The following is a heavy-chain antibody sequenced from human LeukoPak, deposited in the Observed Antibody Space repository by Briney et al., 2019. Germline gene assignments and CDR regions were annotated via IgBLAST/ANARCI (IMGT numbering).Heavy chain of an antibody. CDR2: INPNSGGT. Sequence: ASVKVSCKASGYTFTGYYMHWVRQAPGQGLEWMGWINPNSGGTNYAQKFQGRVTMTRDTSISTAYMELRSLRSDDTAVYYCARSTVGFDAFDIWGQGTMVTVSS. D-gene: IGHD4-23*01. CDR1: GYTFTGYY. V-gene: IGHV1-2*02. CDR3: ARSTVGFDAFDI. J-gene: IGHJ3*02.